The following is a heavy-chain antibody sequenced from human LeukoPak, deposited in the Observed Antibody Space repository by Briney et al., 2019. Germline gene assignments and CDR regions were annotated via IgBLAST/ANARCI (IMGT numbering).Heavy chain of an antibody. V-gene: IGHV4-30-4*08. Sequence: SETLSLTCTVSGGSISSGDYYWSWIRQPPGKGLEWIGYIYYSGSTYYNPSLKSRVTISVDTSKNQFSLKLSSVTAADTAVYYCARTIYDSPDAFDIWGQGTMVTVSS. J-gene: IGHJ3*02. D-gene: IGHD3-3*01. CDR2: IYYSGST. CDR3: ARTIYDSPDAFDI. CDR1: GGSISSGDYY.